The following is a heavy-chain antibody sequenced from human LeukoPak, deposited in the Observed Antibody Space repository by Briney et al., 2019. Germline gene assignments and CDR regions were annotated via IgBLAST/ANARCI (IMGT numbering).Heavy chain of an antibody. J-gene: IGHJ4*02. CDR2: IWYDGSNK. V-gene: IGHV3-33*01. CDR1: GFSFSNHG. Sequence: GGSLRLSCAASGFSFSNHGMHWVRQAPGKGLEWVAIIWYDGSNKYYADSVKDQFTISRDNSKNTLYLQMNSLRAEDTAVYYCARGSATVAPVPFGYWGQGTLVTVSS. D-gene: IGHD4-23*01. CDR3: ARGSATVAPVPFGY.